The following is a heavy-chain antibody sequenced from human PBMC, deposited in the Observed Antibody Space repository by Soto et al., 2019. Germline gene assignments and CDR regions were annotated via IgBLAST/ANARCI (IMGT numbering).Heavy chain of an antibody. CDR2: INHSGST. CDR1: GGSFSGYY. CDR3: FEI. J-gene: IGHJ3*02. V-gene: IGHV4-34*01. Sequence: PSANLSLTCAVYGGSFSGYYWRWIRQPPGKGLEWIGEINHSGSTNYNPSLKSRATISVDTSKNQFSLKLSSVTAADTAADRCFEIWDQVTMVTVSS.